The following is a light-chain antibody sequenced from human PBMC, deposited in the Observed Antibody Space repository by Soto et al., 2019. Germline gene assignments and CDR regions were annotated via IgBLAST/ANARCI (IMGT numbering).Light chain of an antibody. J-gene: IGLJ2*01. CDR3: CSYAGNYTLL. Sequence: QSVLTQPLSVSGSPGQSVTVSCTGTSRDVGIYNYVSWYQQRPGTAPKVMIYDVTKRPSGVPDRFSGSKSANTASLTISGLQADDEADYYCCSYAGNYTLLFGGGTKVTVL. CDR1: SRDVGIYNY. V-gene: IGLV2-11*01. CDR2: DVT.